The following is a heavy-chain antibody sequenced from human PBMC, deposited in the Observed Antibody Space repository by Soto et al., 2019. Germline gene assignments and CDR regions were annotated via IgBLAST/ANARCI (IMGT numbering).Heavy chain of an antibody. CDR2: INPNSGGT. J-gene: IGHJ3*02. Sequence: ASVKVSCKASGYTFTGYYMHWVRQAPGQGLEWMGWINPNSGGTNYAQKFQGWVTMTRDTSISTAYMELSRLRSDDTAVYYCARVYSDILTGSEEDAFDIWGQGTMVTV. CDR1: GYTFTGYY. V-gene: IGHV1-2*04. CDR3: ARVYSDILTGSEEDAFDI. D-gene: IGHD3-9*01.